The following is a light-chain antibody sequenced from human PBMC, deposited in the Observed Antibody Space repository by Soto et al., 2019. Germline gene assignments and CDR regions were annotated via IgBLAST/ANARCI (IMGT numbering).Light chain of an antibody. J-gene: IGKJ5*01. CDR3: QQYNNWPLT. CDR2: GAS. CDR1: QSVSSN. V-gene: IGKV3-15*01. Sequence: EIVMTXSPATLXXXPXXXATLXXXXSQSVSSNLAWYQQKPGQAPRLLIYGASTRATGIPARFSGSGSGTEFTLTISSLQSEDFAVYYCQQYNNWPLTFGQGTRLE.